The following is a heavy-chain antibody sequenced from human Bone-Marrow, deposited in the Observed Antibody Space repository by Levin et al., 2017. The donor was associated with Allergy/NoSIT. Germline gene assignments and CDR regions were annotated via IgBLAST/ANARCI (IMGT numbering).Heavy chain of an antibody. CDR2: IYWNEDK. V-gene: IGHV2-5*04. J-gene: IGHJ6*02. CDR3: THAHYDFGYAMDV. CDR1: GFSLTTVGVG. D-gene: IGHD3-3*01. Sequence: SGPTLVKPTKTLTVTCTFSGFSLTTVGVGVAWVRQPPGKPLEWLAVIYWNEDKRYSPPLERRLTITKDTSKNQVVLSMTNMDPVETGTYFCTHAHYDFGYAMDVWGQGTTVIVSS.